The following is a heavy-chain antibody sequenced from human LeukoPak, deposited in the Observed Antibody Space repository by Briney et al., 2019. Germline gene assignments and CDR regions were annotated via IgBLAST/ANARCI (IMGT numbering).Heavy chain of an antibody. CDR3: ATDFYGTT. CDR1: GFTFSNAW. V-gene: IGHV3-15*07. D-gene: IGHD2/OR15-2a*01. CDR2: IRSNSDGGTI. Sequence: SGGSLRLSCATSGFTFSNAWMNWVRQAPGKGLEWVGRIRSNSDGGTIDYAAPVKGRFALSRDDSKNTLYLQMNSLQTEDTAVYYCATDFYGTTWGQGTLVTVSS. J-gene: IGHJ5*02.